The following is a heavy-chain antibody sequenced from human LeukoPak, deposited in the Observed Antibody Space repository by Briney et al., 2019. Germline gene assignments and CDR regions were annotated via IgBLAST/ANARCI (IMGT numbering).Heavy chain of an antibody. D-gene: IGHD3-16*01. CDR3: ARDDLSIGIIVGSRYYFDY. J-gene: IGHJ4*02. V-gene: IGHV1-46*01. Sequence: ASVKVSCKASGYTFTSFYMHWVRQAPGQGLEWMGMIDPSGGSTTYAQKFQGRVTMTRDMFTSTVYMELSSLRSEDTAVYYCARDDLSIGIIVGSRYYFDYWGQGTLVTVSS. CDR1: GYTFTSFY. CDR2: IDPSGGST.